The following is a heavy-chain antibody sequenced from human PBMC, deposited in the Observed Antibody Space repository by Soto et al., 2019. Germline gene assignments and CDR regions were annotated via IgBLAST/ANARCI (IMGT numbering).Heavy chain of an antibody. J-gene: IGHJ4*02. CDR2: ISAYNGNT. Sequence: ASVKVSCKASGYTFTSYGISWVRQAPGQGLEWMGWISAYNGNTNYAQKLQGRVTMTTDTSTSTAYMELRSLRSDDTAVYYCARDPMATGYCSGGSCSTLSYWGQGTLVTVSS. V-gene: IGHV1-18*01. CDR1: GYTFTSYG. D-gene: IGHD2-15*01. CDR3: ARDPMATGYCSGGSCSTLSY.